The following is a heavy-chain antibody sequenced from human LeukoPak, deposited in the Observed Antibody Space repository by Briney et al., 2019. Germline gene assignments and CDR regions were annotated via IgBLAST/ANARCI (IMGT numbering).Heavy chain of an antibody. Sequence: GESLKVSCKTSGYTFTSYGISWVRQAPGQGLEWMGWISAYNGNTIYGQKVQGRVTMTTDTSTSTAYMELRSLRSDDTAVYYCARAQTTGFGESSDYWGQGTLVTVSS. D-gene: IGHD3-10*01. CDR3: ARAQTTGFGESSDY. CDR2: ISAYNGNT. J-gene: IGHJ4*02. CDR1: GYTFTSYG. V-gene: IGHV1-18*01.